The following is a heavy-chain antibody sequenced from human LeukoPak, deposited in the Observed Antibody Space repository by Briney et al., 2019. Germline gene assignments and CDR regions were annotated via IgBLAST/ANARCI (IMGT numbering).Heavy chain of an antibody. CDR1: GGSISSYY. Sequence: KASETLSLTCTVSGGSISSYYWSWIRQPAGKGLEWIGRIYTSGSTNYNPSLKSRVTMSVDTSKNQFSLKLSSVTAADTAVYYCARQATDVDGRYFDYWGQGTLVTVSS. D-gene: IGHD3-16*01. J-gene: IGHJ4*02. CDR3: ARQATDVDGRYFDY. V-gene: IGHV4-4*07. CDR2: IYTSGST.